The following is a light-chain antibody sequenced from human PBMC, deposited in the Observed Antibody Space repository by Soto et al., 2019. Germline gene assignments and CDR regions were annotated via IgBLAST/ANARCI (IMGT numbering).Light chain of an antibody. V-gene: IGKV1-5*01. CDR1: QSITNW. J-gene: IGKJ3*01. Sequence: DIQMTQSPASLSASVGDRVTLACRASQSITNWLAWYQHKPGNAPKLLVYDASSLESGVPSRFSGSGSGTEFTLTISSLQPDDFATYYCQQYNSYSPLTFGPGTKVDIK. CDR2: DAS. CDR3: QQYNSYSPLT.